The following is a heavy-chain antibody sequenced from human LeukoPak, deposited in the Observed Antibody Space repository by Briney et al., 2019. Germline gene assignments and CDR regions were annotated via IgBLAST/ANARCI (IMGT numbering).Heavy chain of an antibody. CDR1: GFTFNYE. V-gene: IGHV3-48*03. CDR2: ISSRDSII. Sequence: GGSLRLSCAASGFTFNYEMNWVRQAPGKGLEWVSYISSRDSIIYYADSVKGRFTISRDNAKNSLYLQMNSLRAEDTAVYYCARALCIWGGDCHYFDYWGQGTLVTVSS. J-gene: IGHJ4*02. CDR3: ARALCIWGGDCHYFDY. D-gene: IGHD2-21*01.